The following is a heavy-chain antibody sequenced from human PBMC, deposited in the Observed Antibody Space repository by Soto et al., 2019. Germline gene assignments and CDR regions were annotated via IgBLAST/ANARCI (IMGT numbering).Heavy chain of an antibody. J-gene: IGHJ4*02. Sequence: QITLKESGPTLVKPTQTLTLTCTFSGFSLSTRGVGVGRIRQPPGKALEWLALIYWDDDKRYSPSLNSKLTITKDTSKTQVALTLTNMHPVDTATYFCAHYDYGGLVYWGQGALVTVSS. CDR2: IYWDDDK. V-gene: IGHV2-5*02. CDR1: GFSLSTRGVG. D-gene: IGHD4-17*01. CDR3: AHYDYGGLVY.